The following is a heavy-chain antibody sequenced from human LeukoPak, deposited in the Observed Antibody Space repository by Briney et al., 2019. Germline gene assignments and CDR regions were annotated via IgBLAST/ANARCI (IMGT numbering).Heavy chain of an antibody. Sequence: GGSLRLSCAASGFTFSSYSMNWVRQAPGKGLEWVSSISSSSSYIYYADSVKGRFTISRDNAKNSLYLQMNSLRAEDTAVYYCAGPSDWLFYGMDVWGQGTTVTVSS. CDR2: ISSSSSYI. CDR1: GFTFSSYS. D-gene: IGHD3-9*01. CDR3: AGPSDWLFYGMDV. J-gene: IGHJ6*02. V-gene: IGHV3-21*01.